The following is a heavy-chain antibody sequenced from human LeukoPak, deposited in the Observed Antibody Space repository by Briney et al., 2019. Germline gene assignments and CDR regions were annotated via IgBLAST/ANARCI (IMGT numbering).Heavy chain of an antibody. CDR2: ISGSGGST. CDR1: GFTFSSYA. J-gene: IGHJ4*02. Sequence: GGSLRLSCAASGFTFSSYAMSWVRQAPGKGLEWVSAISGSGGSTYYADSVKGRFTISRDNSKNTLYLQMNSLRAVDTAVYYCAKAGSSGWHPKPNYFDYWGQGTLVTVSS. V-gene: IGHV3-23*01. D-gene: IGHD6-19*01. CDR3: AKAGSSGWHPKPNYFDY.